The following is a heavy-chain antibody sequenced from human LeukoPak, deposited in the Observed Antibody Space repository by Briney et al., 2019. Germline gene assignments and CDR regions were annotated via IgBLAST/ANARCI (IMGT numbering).Heavy chain of an antibody. V-gene: IGHV4-61*10. Sequence: SETLSLTCTASGGSISSGSYYWSWIRQPAGKGLEWIGNVYYSGSTYYNPSLKSRVTISVDTSKNQFSLKLSSVTAADTAVYYCARRGGSYYRNDYWGQGTLVTVSS. CDR3: ARRGGSYYRNDY. D-gene: IGHD1-26*01. CDR2: VYYSGST. CDR1: GGSISSGSYY. J-gene: IGHJ4*02.